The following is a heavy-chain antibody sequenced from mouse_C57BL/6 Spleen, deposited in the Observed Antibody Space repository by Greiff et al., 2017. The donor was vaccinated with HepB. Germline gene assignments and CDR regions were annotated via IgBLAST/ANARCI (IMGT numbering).Heavy chain of an antibody. CDR1: GYTFTSYW. J-gene: IGHJ3*01. CDR3: ARAGAGTKFAY. D-gene: IGHD4-1*01. CDR2: IDPSDSNT. Sequence: QVQLQQPGAELVKPGASVKLSCKASGYTFTSYWMQWVKQRPGQGLEWIGEIDPSDSNTNYNQKFKGKATLTVDTSSSTAYMQLSSLTSEDSAVYYCARAGAGTKFAYWGQGTLVTVSA. V-gene: IGHV1-50*01.